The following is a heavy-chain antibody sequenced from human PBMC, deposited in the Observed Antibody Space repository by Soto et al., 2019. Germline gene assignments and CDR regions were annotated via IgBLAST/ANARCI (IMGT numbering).Heavy chain of an antibody. V-gene: IGHV3-74*01. CDR3: ARDLAYCNGGSCYHLDDAFDI. CDR2: ISSDGRAT. D-gene: IGHD2-15*01. J-gene: IGHJ3*02. CDR1: GFTFSNYW. Sequence: EVQLVESGGGLVQPGGSLRLSCAASGFTFSNYWMHWVRQAPGKGLVWISRISSDGRATRYADYVKGRFTISRDNAKSTLFLQMNSLRAEDTAVYYCARDLAYCNGGSCYHLDDAFDIWGQGTKVTVSS.